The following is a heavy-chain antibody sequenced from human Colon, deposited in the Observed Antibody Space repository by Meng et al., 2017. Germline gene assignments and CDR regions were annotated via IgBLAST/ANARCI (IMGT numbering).Heavy chain of an antibody. D-gene: IGHD6-19*01. V-gene: IGHV4-39*01. J-gene: IGHJ4*02. CDR1: GGSIGIGDYY. CDR2: MYSSGST. Sequence: QVQLQESGPGLVKPSQTLSLTCTVSGGSIGIGDYYWSWIRQPPGKGLEWIGTMYSSGSTYYSPSLKSRVTIAADTSNHQFSLNLSSVTAADTAVYYCARHSWLGIFYWGQGTLVTSPQ. CDR3: ARHSWLGIFY.